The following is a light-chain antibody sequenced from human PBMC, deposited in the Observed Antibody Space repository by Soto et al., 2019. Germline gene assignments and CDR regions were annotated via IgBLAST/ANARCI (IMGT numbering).Light chain of an antibody. CDR3: SSFRSTSTLYV. CDR1: SSDVGAYNY. V-gene: IGLV2-14*01. Sequence: QSALTQPASVSGSPGQSSTISCTGTSSDVGAYNYVSWYQQHPGKAPKLMIYDVSNRPSGVSNRFSGSKSGNTASLTISGFQAEDEADYYCSSFRSTSTLYVFGTGTKLTVL. CDR2: DVS. J-gene: IGLJ1*01.